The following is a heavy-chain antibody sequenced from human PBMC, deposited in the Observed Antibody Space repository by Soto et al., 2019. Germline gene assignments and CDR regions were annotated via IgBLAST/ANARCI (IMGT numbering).Heavy chain of an antibody. V-gene: IGHV1-18*04. CDR2: ISAYNGNT. CDR3: ARDGLGFGELSPAQHYYYGMDV. Sequence: ASVKVSCKASGYTFTSYGISWVRQAPGQGLEWMGWISAYNGNTNYAQKLQGRVTMTTDTSTSTAYMELRSLRSDDTAVYYCARDGLGFGELSPAQHYYYGMDVWGQGTTVTVPS. CDR1: GYTFTSYG. J-gene: IGHJ6*02. D-gene: IGHD3-10*01.